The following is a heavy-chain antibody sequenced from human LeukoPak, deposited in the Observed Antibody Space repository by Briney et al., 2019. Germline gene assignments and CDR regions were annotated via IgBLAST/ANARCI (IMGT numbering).Heavy chain of an antibody. D-gene: IGHD3-22*01. CDR1: GYTFTSYD. J-gene: IGHJ4*02. CDR2: MNPNRGNT. CDR3: ARGRWAYYYDSSGYKY. Sequence: ASVKVSCKASGYTFTSYDINWVRQATGQGLEWMGWMNPNRGNTGYAQKFQGRVTMTRNTSISTAYMELSSLRSEDTAVYYCARGRWAYYYDSSGYKYWGQGTLVTVPS. V-gene: IGHV1-8*01.